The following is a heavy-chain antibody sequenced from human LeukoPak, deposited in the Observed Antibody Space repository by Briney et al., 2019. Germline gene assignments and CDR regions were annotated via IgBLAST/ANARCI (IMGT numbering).Heavy chain of an antibody. V-gene: IGHV3-21*04. D-gene: IGHD3-22*01. Sequence: PGGSLRLSCAASGFTFSSYSMNWVRQAPGKGLEWVSSISSSSSYIYYADSVKGRFTISRDNAKNSLYLQMNSLRAEDTAVYYCARFDGDSSGYSYYFDYWGQGTLVTVSS. CDR1: GFTFSSYS. J-gene: IGHJ4*02. CDR2: ISSSSSYI. CDR3: ARFDGDSSGYSYYFDY.